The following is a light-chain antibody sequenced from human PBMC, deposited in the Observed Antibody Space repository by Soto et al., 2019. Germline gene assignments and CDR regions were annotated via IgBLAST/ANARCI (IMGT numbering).Light chain of an antibody. CDR2: DIS. J-gene: IGKJ1*01. CDR3: QQYYSYPWT. Sequence: DIQMTQSPSTLSASVGDRVTITCRASQIVSNVLAWLQQRPGEGPKLLIYDISSLGSGVPSRFSGSGSATGTEFTLTISSLQPDDLATYYCQQYYSYPWTFGQGTKVDIK. V-gene: IGKV1-5*01. CDR1: QIVSNV.